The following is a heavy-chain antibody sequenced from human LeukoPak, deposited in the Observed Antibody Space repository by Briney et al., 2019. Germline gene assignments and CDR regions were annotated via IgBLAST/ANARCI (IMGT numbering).Heavy chain of an antibody. CDR3: AKDRRHHSSRGWFDP. CDR1: RYTFTGYY. V-gene: IGHV1-2*02. J-gene: IGHJ5*02. Sequence: ASVKVSCKASRYTFTGYYMHWVRQAPGQGLEWMGWINPNSGDTNYAQKFRGRVTMTRDTSISTAYMELSRLRSDDTAVYYCAKDRRHHSSRGWFDPWGQGTLVTVSS. D-gene: IGHD6-13*01. CDR2: INPNSGDT.